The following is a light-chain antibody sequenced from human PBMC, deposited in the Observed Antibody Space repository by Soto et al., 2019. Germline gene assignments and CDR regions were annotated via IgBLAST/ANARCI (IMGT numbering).Light chain of an antibody. CDR2: LSSDGSH. J-gene: IGLJ2*01. CDR1: SGHSSYA. CDR3: QTWGTGIVI. Sequence: QSVLTQSPSASASLGASVKLTCTLSSGHSSYAIAWHQQQPEKGPRYLMKLSSDGSHSKGDGIPDRFSGSSSGAERYLTISSLQSEDEADYNCQTWGTGIVIFGGATMLTVL. V-gene: IGLV4-69*01.